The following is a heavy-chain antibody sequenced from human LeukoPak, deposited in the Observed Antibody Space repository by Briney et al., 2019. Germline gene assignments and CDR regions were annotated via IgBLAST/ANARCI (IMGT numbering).Heavy chain of an antibody. CDR2: SKQDGREK. J-gene: IGHJ4*02. V-gene: IGHV3-7*03. CDR3: ARGAGAIDD. Sequence: HPGGSLRLSCAGSGFTCSSFWMTWVRQAPGNGLEWVANSKQDGREKYYVDSVKGRFTISRDNAKNSLYLEMNSLRVEDTAVYHCARGAGAIDDWGQGILVIVSS. D-gene: IGHD3-10*01. CDR1: GFTCSSFW.